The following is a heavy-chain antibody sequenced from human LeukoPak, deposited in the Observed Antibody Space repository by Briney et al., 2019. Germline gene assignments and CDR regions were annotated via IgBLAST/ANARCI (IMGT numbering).Heavy chain of an antibody. D-gene: IGHD2-2*01. CDR1: GFTVSSNY. V-gene: IGHV3-53*01. J-gene: IGHJ6*02. CDR2: IYSGGST. CDR3: ARGLYCSSTSCDYYYGMDV. Sequence: PGGSLRLSCAASGFTVSSNYMSWVRQAPGKGLEWVSVIYSGGSTYYADSVKGRFTISRDNSKSTLYLQMNSLRAEDTAVYYCARGLYCSSTSCDYYYGMDVWGQGTTVTVSS.